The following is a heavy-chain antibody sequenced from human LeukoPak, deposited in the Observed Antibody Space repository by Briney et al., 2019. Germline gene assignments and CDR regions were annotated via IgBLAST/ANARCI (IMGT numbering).Heavy chain of an antibody. CDR3: ARPPTVTTAGYYFGY. D-gene: IGHD4-17*01. J-gene: IGHJ4*02. Sequence: GGSLRLSCAASGFTFSDYYMSWIRQAPGKGLEWVSYIGSSGSPIYYADPVRGRFTISRDNAKNSLFLQVNSLRAEDTAVYYCARPPTVTTAGYYFGYWGQGTLVTVSS. CDR1: GFTFSDYY. CDR2: IGSSGSPI. V-gene: IGHV3-11*04.